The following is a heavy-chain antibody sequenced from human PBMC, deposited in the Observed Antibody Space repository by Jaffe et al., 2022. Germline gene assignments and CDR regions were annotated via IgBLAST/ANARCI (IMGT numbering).Heavy chain of an antibody. CDR1: GFTFSSYG. D-gene: IGHD3-10*01. V-gene: IGHV3-30*02. J-gene: IGHJ4*02. Sequence: QVQLVESGGGVVQPGGSLRLSCAASGFTFSSYGMHWVRQAPGKGLEWVAFIRYDGSNKYYADSVKGRFTISRDNSKNTLYLQMNSLRAEDTAVYYCAKDGGSYGSGSYSRYWGQGTLVTVSS. CDR2: IRYDGSNK. CDR3: AKDGGSYGSGSYSRY.